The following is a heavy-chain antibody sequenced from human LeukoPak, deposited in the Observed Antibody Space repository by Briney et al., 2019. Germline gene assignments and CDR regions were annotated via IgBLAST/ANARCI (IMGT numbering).Heavy chain of an antibody. Sequence: ASVKVSCKASGYTFTSYGISWVRQAPGQGLEWMGWISAYNGNTNYAQKLQGRVTMTTDTSTSTAYMELRSLRSDDTAVYYCARDRGYLIAARPDAWNYWGQGTLVTVSS. CDR1: GYTFTSYG. CDR2: ISAYNGNT. CDR3: ARDRGYLIAARPDAWNY. J-gene: IGHJ4*02. V-gene: IGHV1-18*01. D-gene: IGHD6-6*01.